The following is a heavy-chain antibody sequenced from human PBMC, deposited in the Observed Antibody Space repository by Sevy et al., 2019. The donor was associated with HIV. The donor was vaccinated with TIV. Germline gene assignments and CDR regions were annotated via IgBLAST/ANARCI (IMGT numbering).Heavy chain of an antibody. CDR2: ISSSGSSI. CDR1: GFTFSSYD. V-gene: IGHV3-48*03. CDR3: TRNGGGFDTGFDL. J-gene: IGHJ5*02. D-gene: IGHD2-8*02. Sequence: GGSLRLSCTAFGFTFSSYDMNWVRQAPGKGLEWVSKISSSGSSIYYAHSMKGPFTISRDNAKNLLNLQMNSLRAEDTAVYYCTRNGGGFDTGFDLWGQGTLVTVSS.